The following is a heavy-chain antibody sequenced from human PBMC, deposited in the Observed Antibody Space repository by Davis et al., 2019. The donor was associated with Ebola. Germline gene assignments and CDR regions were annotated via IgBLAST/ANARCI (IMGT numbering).Heavy chain of an antibody. D-gene: IGHD3-22*01. CDR3: ATSSDSSGHYDY. V-gene: IGHV1-2*04. Sequence: ASVKVSCKASGYTFTGYYMHWVRQAPGQGLEWMGWINPNSGGTNYAQKFQGWVTMTRDTSISTAYMELSSLRSEDTAVYYCATSSDSSGHYDYWGQGTLVTVSS. CDR2: INPNSGGT. CDR1: GYTFTGYY. J-gene: IGHJ4*02.